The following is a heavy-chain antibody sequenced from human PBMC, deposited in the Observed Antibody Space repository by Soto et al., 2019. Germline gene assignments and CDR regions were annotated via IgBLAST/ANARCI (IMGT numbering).Heavy chain of an antibody. CDR2: INHSGST. D-gene: IGHD5-12*01. V-gene: IGHV4-34*01. CDR3: ARNTRGYEVEY. CDR1: GGSFSGYY. Sequence: SETLSLTCAVYGGSFSGYYWSWIRQPPGKGLEWIGEINHSGSTNYNPSLKSRVTISVDTSKNQFSLKLSSVTAADTAVYYCARNTRGYEVEYWGQGTLVTVSS. J-gene: IGHJ4*02.